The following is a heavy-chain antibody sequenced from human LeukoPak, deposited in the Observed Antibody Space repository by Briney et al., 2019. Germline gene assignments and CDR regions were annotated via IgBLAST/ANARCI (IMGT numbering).Heavy chain of an antibody. CDR3: ARGRRGSSSSVADY. CDR2: INHSGST. Sequence: SETLSLTCAVYGGSFSGYYWSWIRQPPGKGLEWIGEINHSGSTNYNPSLKSRVTISVDTSKNQFSLKLSSVTAADTAVYYCARGRRGSSSSVADYWGQGTLVTVPS. J-gene: IGHJ4*02. V-gene: IGHV4-34*01. CDR1: GGSFSGYY. D-gene: IGHD6-6*01.